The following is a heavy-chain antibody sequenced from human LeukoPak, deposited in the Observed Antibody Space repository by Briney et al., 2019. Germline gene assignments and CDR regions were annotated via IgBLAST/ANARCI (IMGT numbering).Heavy chain of an antibody. Sequence: ASVKVSCKASGYTFTSYGISWVRQAPGQGLEWMGWISAYNGNTNYAQKLQGRVTMTTDTSTSTAYMELRSLRSDDTAVYYCAATVVRSTTRGAFDIWGQGTMVTVST. D-gene: IGHD4-23*01. CDR1: GYTFTSYG. J-gene: IGHJ3*02. CDR3: AATVVRSTTRGAFDI. V-gene: IGHV1-18*01. CDR2: ISAYNGNT.